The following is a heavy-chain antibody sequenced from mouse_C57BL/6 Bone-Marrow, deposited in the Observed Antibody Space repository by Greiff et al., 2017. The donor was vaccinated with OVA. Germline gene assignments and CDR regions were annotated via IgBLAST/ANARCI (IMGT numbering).Heavy chain of an antibody. Sequence: QVQLKESGAELARPGASVKLSCKASGYTFTSYGISWVKQRTGQGLEWIGEIYPRSGNTYYNEKFKGKATLTADKSSSTAYMELRSLTSEDSAVYFCARFRWLLRYFDYWGQGTTLTVSS. D-gene: IGHD2-3*01. CDR1: GYTFTSYG. CDR2: IYPRSGNT. CDR3: ARFRWLLRYFDY. V-gene: IGHV1-81*01. J-gene: IGHJ2*01.